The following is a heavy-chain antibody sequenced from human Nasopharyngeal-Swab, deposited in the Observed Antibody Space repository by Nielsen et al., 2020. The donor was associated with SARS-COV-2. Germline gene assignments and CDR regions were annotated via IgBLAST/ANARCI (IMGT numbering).Heavy chain of an antibody. CDR2: IGDKDHNYAT. CDR1: GFIFSASA. Sequence: GESLKISCAASGFIFSASAIHWVRQASGKWLEWVGSIGDKDHNYATTYGASVQGRFTISRDDSKNTAFLQMDSLKTEDTALYYCTTDFYFDYWGQGTLVTVSS. V-gene: IGHV3-73*01. CDR3: TTDFYFDY. J-gene: IGHJ4*02.